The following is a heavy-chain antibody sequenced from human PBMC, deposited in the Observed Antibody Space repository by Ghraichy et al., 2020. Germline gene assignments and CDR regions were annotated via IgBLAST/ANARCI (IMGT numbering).Heavy chain of an antibody. V-gene: IGHV3-21*01. J-gene: IGHJ3*02. CDR3: ARDQEYSGSGAFDI. CDR2: ISSSSSYI. D-gene: IGHD5-12*01. Sequence: GGSLRLSCAASGFTFSSYSMNWVRQAPGKGLEWVSSISSSSSYIYYADSVKGRFTISRDNAKNSLYLQMNSLRAEDTAVYYCARDQEYSGSGAFDIWGQGTMVTVSS. CDR1: GFTFSSYS.